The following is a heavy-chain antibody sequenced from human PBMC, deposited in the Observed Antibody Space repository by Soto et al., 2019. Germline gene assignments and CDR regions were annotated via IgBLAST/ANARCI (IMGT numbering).Heavy chain of an antibody. CDR2: ISVSGDST. CDR1: GFTFSTYA. D-gene: IGHD2-15*01. Sequence: GGSLRLSCAASGFTFSTYAMSWVRQAPGKGLEWVSTISVSGDSTYSADSVKGRFAVSRDNSKNTVYLQMNSLRAEDTAIYYCATRHLPYCSGGTCNPFDFWGQGTLVTVSS. J-gene: IGHJ4*02. V-gene: IGHV3-23*01. CDR3: ATRHLPYCSGGTCNPFDF.